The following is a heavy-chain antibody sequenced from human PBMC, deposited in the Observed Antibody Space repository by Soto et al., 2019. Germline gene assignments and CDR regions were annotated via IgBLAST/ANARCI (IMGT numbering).Heavy chain of an antibody. D-gene: IGHD3-16*01. V-gene: IGHV3-23*01. J-gene: IGHJ4*02. CDR1: GFTFSNFA. CDR3: AKADDYSWGSYARELDY. CDR2: ISRTGGAA. Sequence: EVQLLESGGGLVQPGGSLRLSCAASGFTFSNFAMFWVRQAPGKGLEWVSSISRTGGAAHYAGSVNGRFTISRDNSKNSLDMQMDSLRAEDTSVYSGAKADDYSWGSYARELDYWGQGTLVTVSS.